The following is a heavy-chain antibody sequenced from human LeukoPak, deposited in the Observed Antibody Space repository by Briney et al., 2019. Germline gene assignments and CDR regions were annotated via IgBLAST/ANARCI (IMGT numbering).Heavy chain of an antibody. CDR3: ARDSSSGWFDY. D-gene: IGHD6-19*01. J-gene: IGHJ4*02. V-gene: IGHV3-66*01. Sequence: GGSLRLSCAASGFTFSSYSMNWVRQAPGKGLEWVSVISSGGSTYYADSVKGRFTISRDNSKNTLYLQMNSLRAEDTALYYCARDSSSGWFDYWGQGILVTVSS. CDR2: ISSGGST. CDR1: GFTFSSYS.